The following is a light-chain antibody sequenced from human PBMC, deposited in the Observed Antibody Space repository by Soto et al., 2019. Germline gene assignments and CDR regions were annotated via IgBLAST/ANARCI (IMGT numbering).Light chain of an antibody. Sequence: EIVLTQSPGTLSMSPGESATLSCRASQSVSSSYLAWYQQKPGQAPRLLIYGASSRATGIPDRFSGSGSGTDFTLTICRLEPEDFAVYYCQQYGSSPFTFGGGTKVDIK. J-gene: IGKJ4*01. CDR2: GAS. CDR1: QSVSSSY. V-gene: IGKV3-20*01. CDR3: QQYGSSPFT.